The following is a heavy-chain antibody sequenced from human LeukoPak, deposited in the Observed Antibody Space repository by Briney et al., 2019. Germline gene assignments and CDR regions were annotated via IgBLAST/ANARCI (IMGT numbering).Heavy chain of an antibody. CDR3: ARDGDFWSGYYCDY. CDR2: INPNNGGT. V-gene: IGHV1-2*06. Sequence: GASVTVSCKASGYTFTGYYMHWVRQARGQGLEWMGRINPNNGGTNYAQKFQGRVTMTRDTSISTVYMELSRLKSDDTAVYYCARDGDFWSGYYCDYWGQGTQVTVSS. J-gene: IGHJ4*02. CDR1: GYTFTGYY. D-gene: IGHD3-3*01.